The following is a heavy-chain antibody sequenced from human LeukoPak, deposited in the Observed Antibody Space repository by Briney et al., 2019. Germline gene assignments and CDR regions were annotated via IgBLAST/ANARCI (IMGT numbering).Heavy chain of an antibody. J-gene: IGHJ5*02. V-gene: IGHV3-48*03. Sequence: GGSLRLSCAASGFTFSSYEMNWVRQAPGKGLEWVSYISNSGNTIFYADSVKGRFTISRDNAKNSLYLQMNSLRDDDTAVYFCARDLKDDYGNWFDPWGQGTLVTVSS. CDR3: ARDLKDDYGNWFDP. CDR1: GFTFSSYE. D-gene: IGHD4-17*01. CDR2: ISNSGNTI.